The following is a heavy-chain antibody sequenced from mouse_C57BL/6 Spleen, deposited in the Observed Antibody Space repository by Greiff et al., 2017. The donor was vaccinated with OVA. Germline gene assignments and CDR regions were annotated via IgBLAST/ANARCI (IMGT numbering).Heavy chain of an antibody. V-gene: IGHV1-69*01. CDR1: GYTFTSYW. CDR2: IDPSDSYT. J-gene: IGHJ1*03. Sequence: VQLQQPGAELVMPGASVKLSCKASGYTFTSYWMHWVKQRPGQGLEWIGEIDPSDSYTNYNQKFKGKSTLTVDKYSSTAYMQLSSLTSEDSAVYYCARGPHWYFDVWGTGTTVTVSS. CDR3: ARGPHWYFDV.